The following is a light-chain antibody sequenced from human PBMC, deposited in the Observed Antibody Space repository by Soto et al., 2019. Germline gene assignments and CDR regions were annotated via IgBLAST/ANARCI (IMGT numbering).Light chain of an antibody. J-gene: IGLJ3*02. CDR3: GSYTGSSTLV. CDR2: EVS. V-gene: IGLV2-14*01. Sequence: QSVLTQPASGSGSPRQAITISCTGTSSDGGGYNYVSWYEQHPGKASKLMIYEVSNRLSGVSNRFSGYRSGNTASLNISWRQADEEANYYCGSYTGSSTLVFCAGTKVTVL. CDR1: SSDGGGYNY.